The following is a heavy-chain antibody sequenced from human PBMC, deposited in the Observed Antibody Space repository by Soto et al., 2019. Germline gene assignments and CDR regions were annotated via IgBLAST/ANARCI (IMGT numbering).Heavy chain of an antibody. J-gene: IGHJ4*02. V-gene: IGHV1-58*01. D-gene: IGHD3-22*01. CDR1: GFTFTSSS. Sequence: QMQLVQSGPEVKKPGTSVKVSCKASGFTFTSSSVQWVRQARGQRLEWIGWITVGTGNTNYAQKFQERVTITRDMYTSTAYMELKNLRSEDTAVYYCAAGDSSGYYGGWGQGTQVTVSS. CDR2: ITVGTGNT. CDR3: AAGDSSGYYGG.